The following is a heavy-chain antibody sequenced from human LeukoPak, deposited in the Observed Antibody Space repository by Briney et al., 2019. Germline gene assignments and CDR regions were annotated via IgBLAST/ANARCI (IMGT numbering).Heavy chain of an antibody. D-gene: IGHD6-13*01. Sequence: PGGSLRLSCAASGFTFSSYGMHWVRQAPGKGLEWVAVIWYDGSNKYYADSVKGRFTISRDNSKNTLYLQMNSLRAEDTAVYYCARGRGSSWYRVYYYGMDVWGQGTTVTVSS. V-gene: IGHV3-33*01. CDR2: IWYDGSNK. J-gene: IGHJ6*02. CDR1: GFTFSSYG. CDR3: ARGRGSSWYRVYYYGMDV.